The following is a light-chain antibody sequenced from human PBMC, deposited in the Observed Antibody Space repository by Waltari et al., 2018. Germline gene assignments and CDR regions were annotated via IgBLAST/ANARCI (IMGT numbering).Light chain of an antibody. Sequence: EIVLTQSPATLSLSPGERAILSCRASECVSSSHLAWYQHKPGQAPSLLIYAESYRATGIPDRFSGSGAGTDFTLTISRLEPEDFAVYYCQQFGSSPFTFGGGTKVEIK. J-gene: IGKJ4*01. V-gene: IGKV3-20*01. CDR1: ECVSSSH. CDR2: AES. CDR3: QQFGSSPFT.